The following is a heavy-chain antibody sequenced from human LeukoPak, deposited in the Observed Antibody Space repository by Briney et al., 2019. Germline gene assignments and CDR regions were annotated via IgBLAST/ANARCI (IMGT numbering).Heavy chain of an antibody. Sequence: GGSLRLSCAGSGFTFSSISMSWVRQVPGKGLEWVSTISADGTTYYADSVKGRFTISRDNSKNTLFLQMNSLRAEDTAIYYCAKRPAVVRGVIPYVDYWGQRPLVTVPS. V-gene: IGHV3-23*01. CDR3: AKRPAVVRGVIPYVDY. CDR2: ISADGTT. D-gene: IGHD3-10*02. CDR1: GFTFSSIS. J-gene: IGHJ4*02.